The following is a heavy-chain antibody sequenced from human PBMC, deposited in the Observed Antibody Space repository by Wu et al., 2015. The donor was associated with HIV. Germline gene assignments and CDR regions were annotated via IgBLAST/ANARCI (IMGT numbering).Heavy chain of an antibody. Sequence: QVQLEQSGAEVKKHGSSVKVSCKTTGYDFRSYDINWVRQAPGQGLGWMGWMNPDSGNTGFAQNFQGRITFTRDTSINTAYMEVDSLRSDDTAVYYCARGTEGGPSAEFFKYWGQGTLVIVSS. V-gene: IGHV1-8*01. D-gene: IGHD1-26*01. CDR1: GYDFRSYD. J-gene: IGHJ1*01. CDR2: MNPDSGNT. CDR3: ARGTEGGPSAEFFKY.